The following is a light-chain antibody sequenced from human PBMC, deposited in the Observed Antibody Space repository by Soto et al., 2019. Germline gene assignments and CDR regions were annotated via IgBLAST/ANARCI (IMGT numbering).Light chain of an antibody. Sequence: EIVLTQSPGTLSLSPGERATLSCRASQSVGNDYLAWFQQRPGQAPRLLLDDASSRATSIPDRFSGSGSGTDFTLTISRLEPEDFAVYYCQQCATSPLTFGGGTKVEIK. CDR2: DAS. V-gene: IGKV3-20*01. J-gene: IGKJ4*01. CDR3: QQCATSPLT. CDR1: QSVGNDY.